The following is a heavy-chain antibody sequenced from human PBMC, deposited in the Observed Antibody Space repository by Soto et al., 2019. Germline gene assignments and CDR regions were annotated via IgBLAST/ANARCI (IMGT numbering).Heavy chain of an antibody. D-gene: IGHD2-21*01. CDR1: GGSFSSYA. V-gene: IGHV1-69*01. CDR2: IVHIFNRT. CDR3: ARGDPSSVVVAAEINFYFYSLDF. Sequence: QVQLVQSGAEVKQPGSSVKVSCKASGGSFSSYAISWVRQAPGQGLEWMGGIVHIFNRTIYTQKFQGRVTISANESMTAMYMDLRSLKSEDTTVYFCARGDPSSVVVAAEINFYFYSLDFWGPGTPVTVSS. J-gene: IGHJ6*02.